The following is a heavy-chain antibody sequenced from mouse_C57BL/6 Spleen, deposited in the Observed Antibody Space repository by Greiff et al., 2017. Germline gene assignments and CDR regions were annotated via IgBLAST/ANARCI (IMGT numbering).Heavy chain of an antibody. CDR3: AIYGNYEGVNY. V-gene: IGHV1-47*01. Sequence: QVQLHQSGAELVKPGASVKMSCKASGYTFTTYPIEWMKQNHGKSLEWIGNFHPYNDDTKYNEKFKGKATLTVEKSSSTVYLELSRLTSDEAAVYYCAIYGNYEGVNYWGQGTTLTVSS. J-gene: IGHJ2*01. CDR1: GYTFTTYP. D-gene: IGHD2-1*01. CDR2: FHPYNDDT.